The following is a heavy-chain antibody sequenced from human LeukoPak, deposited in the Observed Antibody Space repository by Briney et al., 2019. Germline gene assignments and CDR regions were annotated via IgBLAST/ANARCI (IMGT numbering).Heavy chain of an antibody. CDR3: ARTWIYGWWALDY. D-gene: IGHD5-12*01. V-gene: IGHV1-69*13. J-gene: IGHJ4*02. Sequence: ASVKVSCKASGYTLTGYYMHWVRQAPGQGLEWMGGIIPIFGTANYAQKFQGRVTITADESTSTAYMELSSLRSEDTAVYYCARTWIYGWWALDYWGQGTLVTVSS. CDR2: IIPIFGTA. CDR1: GYTLTGYY.